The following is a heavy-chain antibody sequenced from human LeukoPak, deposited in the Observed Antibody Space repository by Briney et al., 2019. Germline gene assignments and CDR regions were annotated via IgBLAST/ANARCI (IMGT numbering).Heavy chain of an antibody. CDR1: GFTFSSYG. CDR3: ARDCGGGSCDAFDI. CDR2: IWYDGSNK. Sequence: GRSLRLSCAASGFTFSSYGMHWVRQAPGKGLEWVAVIWYDGSNKYYADSVKGRFTISRDNSKNTLYLQVNSLRAEDTAVYYCARDCGGGSCDAFDIWGQGTMVTVSS. V-gene: IGHV3-33*01. J-gene: IGHJ3*02. D-gene: IGHD2-15*01.